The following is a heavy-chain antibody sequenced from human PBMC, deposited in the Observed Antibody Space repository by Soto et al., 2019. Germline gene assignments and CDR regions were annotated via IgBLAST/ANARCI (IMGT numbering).Heavy chain of an antibody. D-gene: IGHD5-12*01. V-gene: IGHV5-51*01. CDR3: ARQVVATSRGYYYMDV. CDR1: GFPFSSYS. CDR2: IYPGDSDT. J-gene: IGHJ6*03. Sequence: GGSLRLSCAASGFPFSSYSMSWVRQAPGKGLEWMGIIYPGDSDTRYSPSFQGQVTISADKSISTAYLQWSSLKASDTAMYYCARQVVATSRGYYYMDVWGKGTTVTVSS.